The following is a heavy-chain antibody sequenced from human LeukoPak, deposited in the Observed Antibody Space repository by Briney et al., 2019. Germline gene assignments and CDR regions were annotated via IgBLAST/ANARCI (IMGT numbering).Heavy chain of an antibody. CDR2: INTDGSST. Sequence: GGSLRLSCAASGFTFSTYWMHWVRQAPGKGLVWVSRINTDGSSTDYADSVKGRFTISRDNAKNTLYLQMNSLRAEHTAVYYCASRACSSTSCYYYWGQGTLVTVSS. CDR1: GFTFSTYW. V-gene: IGHV3-74*01. CDR3: ASRACSSTSCYYY. D-gene: IGHD2-2*01. J-gene: IGHJ4*02.